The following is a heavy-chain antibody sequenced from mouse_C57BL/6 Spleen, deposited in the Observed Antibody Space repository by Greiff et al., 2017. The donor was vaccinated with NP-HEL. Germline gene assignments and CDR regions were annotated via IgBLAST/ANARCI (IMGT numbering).Heavy chain of an antibody. CDR3: ARGGFGWDWYFDV. CDR1: GYTFTSYW. CDR2: IHPNSGST. J-gene: IGHJ1*03. D-gene: IGHD3-1*01. Sequence: QVQLQQPGAELVKPGASVMLSCKASGYTFTSYWMHWVKQRPGQGLEWIGMIHPNSGSTTYNEKFKIKATLTVDKSSSTAYIQLSSLTSEDSAVYYCARGGFGWDWYFDVWGTGTTVTVSS. V-gene: IGHV1-64*01.